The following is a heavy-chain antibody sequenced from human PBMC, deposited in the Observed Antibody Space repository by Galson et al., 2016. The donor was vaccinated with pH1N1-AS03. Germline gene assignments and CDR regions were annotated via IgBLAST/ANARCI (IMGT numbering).Heavy chain of an antibody. D-gene: IGHD3-10*01. CDR1: GFVFSSSS. CDR2: FRYDDIIK. J-gene: IGHJ4*02. Sequence: SLRLSCAASGFVFSSSSIHWVRQSPGKGLEWVACFRYDDIIKNYADSAQGRFTITRDTPKNTVYLEMNSLRPEDTAIYYCTKGGGYSNGCKGYYFDPWGQGTLVTVSS. CDR3: TKGGGYSNGCKGYYFDP. V-gene: IGHV3-30*02.